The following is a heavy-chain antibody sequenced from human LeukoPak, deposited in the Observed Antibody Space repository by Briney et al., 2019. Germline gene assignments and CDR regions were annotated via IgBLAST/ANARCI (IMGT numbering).Heavy chain of an antibody. CDR1: GFTFSSYA. V-gene: IGHV3-66*01. CDR3: ARDRGYSSSWRDAFDI. J-gene: IGHJ3*02. Sequence: GGSLRLSCAASGFTFSSYAMSWVRQAPGKGLEWVSVIYSGGSTYYADSVKGRFTISRDNSKNTLYLQMNSLRAEDTAVYYCARDRGYSSSWRDAFDIWGQGTMVTVSS. D-gene: IGHD6-13*01. CDR2: IYSGGST.